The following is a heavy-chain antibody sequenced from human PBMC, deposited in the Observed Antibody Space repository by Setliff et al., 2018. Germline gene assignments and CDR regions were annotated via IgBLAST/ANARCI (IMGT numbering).Heavy chain of an antibody. CDR3: VKDYYYEASGFFAD. CDR2: ISVYYGRT. Sequence: ASVKVSCKASGYNFATSGISWVRQAPGQGLEWMAWISVYYGRTKYAQKFQGRVNMTTDTSTSTAYMEMRNLRSDDTAVYYCVKDYYYEASGFFADWGQGTPVTVSS. D-gene: IGHD3-16*01. V-gene: IGHV1-18*04. CDR1: GYNFATSG. J-gene: IGHJ4*02.